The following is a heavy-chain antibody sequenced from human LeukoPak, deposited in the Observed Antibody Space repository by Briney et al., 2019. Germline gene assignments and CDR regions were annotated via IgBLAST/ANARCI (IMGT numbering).Heavy chain of an antibody. D-gene: IGHD3-10*01. CDR2: ISGSGENI. Sequence: GGSLRLSCAASGFTFSSYEMNWVRQAPGKGLEWVSHISGSGENIYHADSVKGRFTISRDNTKNLLYLQMNSLRAEDTAVYYCARDWATTWYGEYFDHWGQGTLVTVSS. J-gene: IGHJ4*02. CDR1: GFTFSSYE. CDR3: ARDWATTWYGEYFDH. V-gene: IGHV3-48*03.